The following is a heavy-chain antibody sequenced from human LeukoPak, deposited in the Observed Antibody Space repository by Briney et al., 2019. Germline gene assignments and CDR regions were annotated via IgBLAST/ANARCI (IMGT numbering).Heavy chain of an antibody. CDR3: AKDRTPWVVVPAASSY. V-gene: IGHV3-30*02. D-gene: IGHD2-2*01. CDR1: GFTFSSYG. CDR2: IRYDGSNK. Sequence: GGSLRLSCAASGFTFSSYGMHWVRQAPGKGLEWVAFIRYDGSNKYYADSVKGRFTISRDNSKNTLYLQMNSLRAEDTAVYYCAKDRTPWVVVPAASSYWGQGTLVTVSS. J-gene: IGHJ4*02.